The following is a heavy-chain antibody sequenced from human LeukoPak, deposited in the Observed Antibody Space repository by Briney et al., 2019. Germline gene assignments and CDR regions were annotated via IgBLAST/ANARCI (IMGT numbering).Heavy chain of an antibody. J-gene: IGHJ4*02. CDR1: GVSISGHY. D-gene: IGHD4-11*01. CDR2: IYTDGSA. CDR3: ARYRRDSTYFFDY. V-gene: IGHV4-4*09. Sequence: SETLSLTCAVSGVSISGHYWTWIRQPPGKGLEWIGYIYTDGSANYNPSLKTRLYMSLDTSKNQFSLELNSVSAADTAMYYCARYRRDSTYFFDYWGQGTQVTVSS.